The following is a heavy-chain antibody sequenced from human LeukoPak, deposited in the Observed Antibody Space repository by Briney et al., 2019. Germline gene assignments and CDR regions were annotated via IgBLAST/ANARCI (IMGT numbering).Heavy chain of an antibody. CDR3: ARVGGGYDYNAFDI. V-gene: IGHV4-59*12. CDR2: IYYSGST. D-gene: IGHD5-12*01. CDR1: GGSISSYY. J-gene: IGHJ3*02. Sequence: PSETLSLTCTVSGGSISSYYWSWIRQPPGKGLEWIGYIYYSGSTNYNPSLKSRVTISVDTSKNQFSLKLSSVTAADTAVYYCARVGGGYDYNAFDIWGQGTMVTVSS.